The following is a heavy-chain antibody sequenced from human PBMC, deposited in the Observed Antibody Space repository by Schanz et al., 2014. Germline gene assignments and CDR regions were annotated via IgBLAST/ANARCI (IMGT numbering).Heavy chain of an antibody. CDR3: AKYGGELGVSFEY. Sequence: EARLVESGGGLVEPGGSLRLSCSGSGFTFSEVYMSWVRQAPGEGLEWVANIKQDGSEKYYVDSVKGRFTISRDNAKNSLYLQMNSLRPEDTAVYYCAKYGGELGVSFEYWGQGTLVTVSS. CDR2: IKQDGSEK. J-gene: IGHJ4*02. D-gene: IGHD7-27*01. CDR1: GFTFSEVY. V-gene: IGHV3-7*01.